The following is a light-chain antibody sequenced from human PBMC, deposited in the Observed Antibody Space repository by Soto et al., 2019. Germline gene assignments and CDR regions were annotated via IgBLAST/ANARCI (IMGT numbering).Light chain of an antibody. CDR2: SHN. CDR3: AAWDDSLNGWV. Sequence: QSVLTQPPSASGTPGQRVTISGSGSSSNIGINTVNWYQQLPGTAPKLLIYSHNQRPSGVPDRFSGSRSGTSASLAISGLQSEDEADYYCAAWDDSLNGWVFGGGTKLTVL. V-gene: IGLV1-44*01. CDR1: SSNIGINT. J-gene: IGLJ3*02.